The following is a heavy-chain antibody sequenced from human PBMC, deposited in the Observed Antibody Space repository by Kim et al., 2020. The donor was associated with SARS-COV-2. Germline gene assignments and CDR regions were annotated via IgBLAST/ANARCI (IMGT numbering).Heavy chain of an antibody. CDR1: GGSISSYY. V-gene: IGHV4-59*01. CDR3: ARGTEDRADY. Sequence: SETLSLTCTVSGGSISSYYWSWIRQPPGKGLEWIGYIYYSGSTNYNPSLKSRVTISVDTSKNQFSLKLSSVTAADTAVYYCARGTEDRADYWGQGTLVTVSS. CDR2: IYYSGST. D-gene: IGHD2-15*01. J-gene: IGHJ4*02.